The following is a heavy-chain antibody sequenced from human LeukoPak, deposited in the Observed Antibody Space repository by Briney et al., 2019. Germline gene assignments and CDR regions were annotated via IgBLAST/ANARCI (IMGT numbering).Heavy chain of an antibody. J-gene: IGHJ3*02. Sequence: SVTVSCKASGGTFSSYAISWVRQAPGQGLEWMGGIIPIFGTANYAQKFQGRVTITADESTSTAYMELSSLRSEDTAVYYCAYYYDSSGTDAFDIWGQGTMVTVSS. CDR1: GGTFSSYA. D-gene: IGHD3-22*01. CDR2: IIPIFGTA. V-gene: IGHV1-69*13. CDR3: AYYYDSSGTDAFDI.